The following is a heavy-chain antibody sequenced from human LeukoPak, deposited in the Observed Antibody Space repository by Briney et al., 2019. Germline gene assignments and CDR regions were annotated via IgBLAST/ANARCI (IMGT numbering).Heavy chain of an antibody. J-gene: IGHJ4*02. CDR3: AKRPARYYDSSGPLDY. CDR2: INYSGGST. D-gene: IGHD3-22*01. V-gene: IGHV3-23*01. Sequence: PGGSLRLSCAASGFTFSNYGMHWVRQAPGKGLEWVSAINYSGGSTYYADSVKGRFTISRDNSKNTLYLQMNSLRAEDTAVYYCAKRPARYYDSSGPLDYWGQGTLVTVSS. CDR1: GFTFSNYG.